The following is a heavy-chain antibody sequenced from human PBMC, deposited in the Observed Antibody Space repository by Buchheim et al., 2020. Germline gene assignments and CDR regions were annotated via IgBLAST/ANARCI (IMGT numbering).Heavy chain of an antibody. D-gene: IGHD5-12*01. J-gene: IGHJ4*02. V-gene: IGHV3-30*03. CDR2: VSYDGTYK. CDR3: ARVFRDYNGYDLLDY. Sequence: QVQLVESGGGVVQPGRSLRLSCAVSGFNISSYVMQWVRQTPGKGLEWVAAVSYDGTYKQYADSVKGRFAISRDNPENRVYLQMNSVRSEDAAVYRCARVFRDYNGYDLLDYWGQGT. CDR1: GFNISSYV.